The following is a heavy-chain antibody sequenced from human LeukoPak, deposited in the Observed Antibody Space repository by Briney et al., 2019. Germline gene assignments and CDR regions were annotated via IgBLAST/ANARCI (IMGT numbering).Heavy chain of an antibody. J-gene: IGHJ5*02. CDR3: TIVGAT. V-gene: IGHV3-49*04. CDR1: GFTFGDYA. D-gene: IGHD1-26*01. Sequence: GGSLRLSCAASGFTFGDYALNWVRQAPGKGLEWVAFIRSKAYGGTTEYAASVKGRFTISRDDSKSIAYLQMNSLKTEDTAVYYCTIVGATWGQGTLVTVSS. CDR2: IRSKAYGGTT.